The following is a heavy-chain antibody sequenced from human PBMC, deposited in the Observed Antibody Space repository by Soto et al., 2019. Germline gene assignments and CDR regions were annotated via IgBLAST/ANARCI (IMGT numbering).Heavy chain of an antibody. V-gene: IGHV1-18*01. CDR1: GNTFASYG. Sequence: GASVEVSCKASGNTFASYGISWVRHAPGQGLEWMGWISAYNGNTNYAQKFQGRVTMTTDTSTSTAYMELRSLRSDDTAVYYCARGGATDPLLDWGQGTLVTVSS. CDR2: ISAYNGNT. CDR3: ARGGATDPLLD. J-gene: IGHJ4*02. D-gene: IGHD3-10*01.